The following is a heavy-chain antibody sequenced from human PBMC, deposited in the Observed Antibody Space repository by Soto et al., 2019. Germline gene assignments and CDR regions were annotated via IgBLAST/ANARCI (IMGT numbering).Heavy chain of an antibody. V-gene: IGHV3-53*01. CDR2: IYSGGST. CDR1: GFTVSSNY. D-gene: IGHD1-26*01. Sequence: GGSLRLSCAASGFTVSSNYMSWVRRAPGKGLEWVSVIYSGGSTYYADSVKGRFTISRDNSKNTLYLQMNSLRAEDTAVYYCARVEWELRPDAFDIWGQGTMVTVSS. CDR3: ARVEWELRPDAFDI. J-gene: IGHJ3*02.